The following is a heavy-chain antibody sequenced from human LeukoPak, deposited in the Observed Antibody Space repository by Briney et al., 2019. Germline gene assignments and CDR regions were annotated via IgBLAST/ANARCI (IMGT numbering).Heavy chain of an antibody. CDR2: ISYDGSNK. D-gene: IGHD2-21*02. Sequence: PGGSLRLSCAASGFTFSSYAMHWVRQAPGKGLEWVAVISYDGSNKYYADSVKGRFTISRDNSKNTLYLQMNSLRAEDTAVYYCARDSCCVYCGGDCYSNGAPGRRAGAFDIWGQGTMVTVSS. CDR1: GFTFSSYA. V-gene: IGHV3-30-3*01. J-gene: IGHJ3*02. CDR3: ARDSCCVYCGGDCYSNGAPGRRAGAFDI.